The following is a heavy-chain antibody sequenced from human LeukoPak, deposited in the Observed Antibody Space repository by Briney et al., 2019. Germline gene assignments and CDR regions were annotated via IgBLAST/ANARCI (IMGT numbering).Heavy chain of an antibody. CDR1: GLTSSIYG. CDR3: AKDKGATRYYFDY. V-gene: IGHV3-30*18. CDR2: ISYDGSNK. D-gene: IGHD1-26*01. J-gene: IGHJ4*02. Sequence: GGSLRLSCAASGLTSSIYGMHWVRQAPGKGLEWVAVISYDGSNKYYADSVKGRFTISRDNSKNTLYLQMNSLRAEDTAVYYCAKDKGATRYYFDYWGQGTLVTVSS.